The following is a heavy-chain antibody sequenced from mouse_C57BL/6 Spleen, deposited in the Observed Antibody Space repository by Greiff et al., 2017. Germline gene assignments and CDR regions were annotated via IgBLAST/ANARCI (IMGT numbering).Heavy chain of an antibody. V-gene: IGHV1-50*01. CDR2: IDPSDSYT. CDR3: ERRCHCYGSAFDY. CDR1: GYTFTSYW. J-gene: IGHJ2*01. D-gene: IGHD1-1*01. Sequence: QVQLQQPGAELVKPGASVKLSCKASGYTFTSYWMQWVKQRPGQGLEWIGEIDPSDSYTNYNQKFKGKATLTVDTSSSTAYMQLSSLTSEDSAVYDCERRCHCYGSAFDYWGKVTTLTVAS.